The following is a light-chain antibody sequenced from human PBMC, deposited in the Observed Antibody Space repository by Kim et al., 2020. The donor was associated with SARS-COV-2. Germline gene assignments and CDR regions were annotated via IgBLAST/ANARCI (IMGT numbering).Light chain of an antibody. V-gene: IGLV3-21*04. CDR2: YDS. Sequence: SYELTQPPSVSVVPGKTARITCGGNNIGSKSVHWYQQKPGQAPVLVIYYDSDRPSGIPERFSGSNSGNTATLTISRVEAGDEADYYCQVWDSSSDHPVFGTGTKVTV. J-gene: IGLJ1*01. CDR3: QVWDSSSDHPV. CDR1: NIGSKS.